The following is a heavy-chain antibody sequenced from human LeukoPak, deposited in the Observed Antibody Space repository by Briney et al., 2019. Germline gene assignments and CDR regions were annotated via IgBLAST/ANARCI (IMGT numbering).Heavy chain of an antibody. J-gene: IGHJ4*02. Sequence: EGSLRLSCAASGFTFSSYSMSWVRQAPGKGLEWISYISSSATTIQYADSVKGRFTISRDNAKNSLYLQMNSLRAEDTAMYYCASANWNNRCWGQGTLVTVSS. CDR3: ASANWNNRC. CDR1: GFTFSSYS. V-gene: IGHV3-48*01. D-gene: IGHD1/OR15-1a*01. CDR2: ISSSATTI.